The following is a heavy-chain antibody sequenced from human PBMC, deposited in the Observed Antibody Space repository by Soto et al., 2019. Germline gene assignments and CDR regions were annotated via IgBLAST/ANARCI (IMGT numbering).Heavy chain of an antibody. Sequence: QVQLVESGGGVVQPGRSLRLSCAASGFTFSSYAMHWVRQAPGKGLEWVAVISYDGSNKYYADSVKGRFTISRDNSKNALYLGRKSLRAEDTAVYYCARDRGIVVVRRPMDVWGQGTTVNVSS. CDR3: ARDRGIVVVRRPMDV. D-gene: IGHD3-22*01. CDR1: GFTFSSYA. J-gene: IGHJ6*02. CDR2: ISYDGSNK. V-gene: IGHV3-30-3*01.